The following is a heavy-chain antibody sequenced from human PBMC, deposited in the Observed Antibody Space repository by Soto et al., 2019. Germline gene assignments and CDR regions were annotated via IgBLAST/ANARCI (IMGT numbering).Heavy chain of an antibody. CDR3: AGQRFVVPAPYYFDY. D-gene: IGHD2-2*01. CDR1: GGTFSSYA. CDR2: IIPIFGTA. Sequence: QVQLVQSGAEVKKPGSSVKVSCKAAGGTFSSYAISWVRQAPGQWLEWMGGIIPIFGTANYAQKFQGRVTITADKSPSTAYMELSSLRSEDTAVYYCAGQRFVVPAPYYFDYWGQGTLVTVSS. V-gene: IGHV1-69*06. J-gene: IGHJ4*02.